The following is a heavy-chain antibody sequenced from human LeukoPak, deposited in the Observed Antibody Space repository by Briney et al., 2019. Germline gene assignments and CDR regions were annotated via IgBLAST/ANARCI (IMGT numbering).Heavy chain of an antibody. V-gene: IGHV4-4*07. CDR1: GGSISSYY. D-gene: IGHD1-1*01. Sequence: PSETLSLTCTVSGGSISSYYWSWIRQPAGKGLEWIGRIYTSGSTNYNPPLKSRVTISVDKSKNQFSLKLSSVTAADTAVYYCARESVGGNWWFDPWGQGTLVTVSS. CDR2: IYTSGST. J-gene: IGHJ5*02. CDR3: ARESVGGNWWFDP.